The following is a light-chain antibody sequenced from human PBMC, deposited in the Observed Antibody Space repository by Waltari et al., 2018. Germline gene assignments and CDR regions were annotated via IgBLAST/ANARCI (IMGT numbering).Light chain of an antibody. V-gene: IGLV2-14*03. Sequence: QSALPQPASVSGSPGPSLTITCTGTSSNVGSYNYVSWYQQHPGKAPRLLLYDVSYRPSGISDRFSGSKSGNVASLTISGLQAEDEADYYCSSFTGTSTLFGTGTEVTVL. CDR3: SSFTGTSTL. J-gene: IGLJ1*01. CDR1: SSNVGSYNY. CDR2: DVS.